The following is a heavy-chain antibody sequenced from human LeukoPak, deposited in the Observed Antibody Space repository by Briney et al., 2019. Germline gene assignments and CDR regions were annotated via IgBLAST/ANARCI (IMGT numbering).Heavy chain of an antibody. Sequence: PGGSLRLSCAASGLTFSSYGMHWVRQAPGKGLEWVAFIRYDGSNKYYADSVKGRFTISRDNSKNTLYLQMNSLRAEDTAVYYCAKAPPEDYYYYMDVWGKGTTVTVSS. CDR1: GLTFSSYG. CDR2: IRYDGSNK. D-gene: IGHD1-14*01. CDR3: AKAPPEDYYYYMDV. J-gene: IGHJ6*03. V-gene: IGHV3-30*02.